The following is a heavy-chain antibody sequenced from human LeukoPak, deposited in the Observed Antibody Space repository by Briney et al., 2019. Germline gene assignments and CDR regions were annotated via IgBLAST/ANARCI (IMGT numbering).Heavy chain of an antibody. CDR2: MNPNSGNT. Sequence: GASVKVSCKASGYTFTSYDINWVRQATGQGLEWMGWMNPNSGNTGYAQKFQGRVTMTRNTSISTAYMELSSLRSEDTAVYYCARRGGDYYYYYMDVWGKGTTVTISS. V-gene: IGHV1-8*01. J-gene: IGHJ6*03. CDR3: ARRGGDYYYYYMDV. D-gene: IGHD2-21*01. CDR1: GYTFTSYD.